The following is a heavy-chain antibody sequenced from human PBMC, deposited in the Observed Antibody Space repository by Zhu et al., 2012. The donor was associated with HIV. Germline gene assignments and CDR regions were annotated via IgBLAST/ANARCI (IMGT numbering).Heavy chain of an antibody. D-gene: IGHD6-13*01. V-gene: IGHV4-4*02. J-gene: IGHJ3*02. Sequence: QVQLQESGPGLVKPSGTLSLTCAVSGGSISSSNWWSWVRQPPGKGLEWIGEIYHSGSANYNPSLKSRVTISVDKSKNQFSLKLSSVTAADTAVYYCASDSYSSSWYNSDAFDIWGQGTMVTVSS. CDR1: GGSISSSNW. CDR3: ASDSYSSSWYNSDAFDI. CDR2: IYHSGSA.